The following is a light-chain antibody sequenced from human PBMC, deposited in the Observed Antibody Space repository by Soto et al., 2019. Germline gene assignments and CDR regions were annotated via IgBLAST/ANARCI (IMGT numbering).Light chain of an antibody. CDR2: QDS. CDR3: QSGASVSVV. Sequence: SSELTQSPSVSVSPGQTAILTCSGDKLGHTYASWYQQRPGQSPVLIIYQDSKRPSGIPERFSGYNSGTVATLTISGTQAVEEADYYCQSGASVSVVFGGGTKLTVL. V-gene: IGLV3-1*01. CDR1: KLGHTY. J-gene: IGLJ2*01.